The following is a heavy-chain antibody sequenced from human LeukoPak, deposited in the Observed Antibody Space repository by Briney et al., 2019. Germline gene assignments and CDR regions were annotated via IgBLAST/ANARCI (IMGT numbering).Heavy chain of an antibody. Sequence: ASVKVSCKASGYTFTSYYMHWVRQAPGQGLEWMGIINPSGGSTSYAQKFQGRVTMTRDTSTSTVYIELSSLRSEDTAVYYCARVCRACPFDYWGQGTLVTVSS. V-gene: IGHV1-46*01. CDR1: GYTFTSYY. CDR3: ARVCRACPFDY. CDR2: INPSGGST. D-gene: IGHD1-26*01. J-gene: IGHJ4*02.